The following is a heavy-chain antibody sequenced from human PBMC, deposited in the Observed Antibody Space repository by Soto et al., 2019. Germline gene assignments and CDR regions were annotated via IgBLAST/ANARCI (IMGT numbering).Heavy chain of an antibody. CDR1: GGSFSGYY. CDR3: ARGRSGSYYSISFDP. D-gene: IGHD1-26*01. V-gene: IGHV4-34*01. J-gene: IGHJ5*02. Sequence: QVQLQQWGAGLLKPSETLSLTCAVYGGSFSGYYWCWIRQPPGKGLEWIGEINHNGSTNYNPSLKIRVTISVATSKNQFSLKLISVTAAGTAVYYCARGRSGSYYSISFDPWGQGTLVTVSS. CDR2: INHNGST.